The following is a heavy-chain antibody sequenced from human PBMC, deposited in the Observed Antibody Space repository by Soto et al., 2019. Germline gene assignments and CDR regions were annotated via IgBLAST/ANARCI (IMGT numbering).Heavy chain of an antibody. CDR1: GYTFTGYY. D-gene: IGHD3-22*01. CDR3: ARDLRRITMIVVARSAFDI. Sequence: ASVKVSCKASGYTFTGYYMHWVRQAPGQGLEWMGWINPNSGGTNYAQKFQGRVTMTRDTSISTAYMELSRLRSDDTAAYYCARDLRRITMIVVARSAFDIWGQGTMVTVSS. V-gene: IGHV1-2*02. CDR2: INPNSGGT. J-gene: IGHJ3*02.